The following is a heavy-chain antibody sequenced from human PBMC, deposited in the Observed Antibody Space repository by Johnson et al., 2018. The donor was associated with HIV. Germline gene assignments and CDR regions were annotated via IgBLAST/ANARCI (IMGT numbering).Heavy chain of an antibody. V-gene: IGHV3-66*01. CDR3: ARSGYCTTSSCTDDAFDI. Sequence: EVQLVESGGGLVQPGGSLRLSCAASGFTVSSNSMTWVRQAPGKGLEWVSLIYRGGSTYYADSVKGRFTISRDNSKNTLYLQMNSLRAEDTAVYYCARSGYCTTSSCTDDAFDIWGQGTMVTVSS. J-gene: IGHJ3*02. CDR2: IYRGGST. CDR1: GFTVSSNS. D-gene: IGHD2-2*01.